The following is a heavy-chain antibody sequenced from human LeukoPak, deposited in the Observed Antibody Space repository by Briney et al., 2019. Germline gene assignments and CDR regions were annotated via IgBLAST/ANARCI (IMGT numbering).Heavy chain of an antibody. CDR3: ARDGVVAGPWHFDY. Sequence: GGSLRLSCAASGFTFSSYEMNWVRQAPGKGLEWVSYISSSSSTIYYADSVKGRFTISRDNAKNSLYLQMNSLRAEDTAVYYCARDGVVAGPWHFDYWGQGTLVTVSS. CDR1: GFTFSSYE. D-gene: IGHD2-15*01. CDR2: ISSSSSTI. J-gene: IGHJ4*02. V-gene: IGHV3-48*01.